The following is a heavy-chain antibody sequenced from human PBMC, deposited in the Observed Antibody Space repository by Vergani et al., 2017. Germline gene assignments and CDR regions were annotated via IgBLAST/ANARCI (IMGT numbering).Heavy chain of an antibody. CDR2: ISYDGSNK. V-gene: IGHV3-30*18. Sequence: QVQLVESGGGVVQPGRSLRLSRAASGFTFSSYGMHWVRQAPGKGLEWVAVISYDGSNKYYADSVKGRFTISRDNSKNTLYLQMNSLRAEDTAVYYCAKDLLFGELSGRYYYYGMDVWGQGTTVTVSS. J-gene: IGHJ6*02. CDR3: AKDLLFGELSGRYYYYGMDV. CDR1: GFTFSSYG. D-gene: IGHD3-10*01.